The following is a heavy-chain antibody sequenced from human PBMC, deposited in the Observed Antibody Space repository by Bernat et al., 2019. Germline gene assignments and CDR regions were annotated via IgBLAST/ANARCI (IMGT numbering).Heavy chain of an antibody. CDR3: LRHLYGAPS. Sequence: QVQLQASGPGLVKPSETLSLTCTVSGGSLDYYYWRWSRQPPGRGLEWIGYVYYIGSATYNPFFQSRVTLSVDTARNQFSLIISSVSSADTAVYFCLRHLYGAPSWGQGTAVTVSS. CDR1: GGSLDYYY. V-gene: IGHV4-59*01. CDR2: VYYIGSA. J-gene: IGHJ3*01. D-gene: IGHD4-17*01.